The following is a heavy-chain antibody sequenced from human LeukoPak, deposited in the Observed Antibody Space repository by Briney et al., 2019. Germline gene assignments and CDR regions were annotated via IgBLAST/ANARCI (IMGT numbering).Heavy chain of an antibody. V-gene: IGHV1-69*13. Sequence: VASVKVSCKASGGTFSSYAISWVRQAPGQGLEWMGGIIPIFGTANYAQKFQGRVTITADESTSTAYMELSSLRSEDTAVYYCAREGWGKDYMDVWGKGTTVTVSS. CDR3: AREGWGKDYMDV. J-gene: IGHJ6*03. D-gene: IGHD1-26*01. CDR2: IIPIFGTA. CDR1: GGTFSSYA.